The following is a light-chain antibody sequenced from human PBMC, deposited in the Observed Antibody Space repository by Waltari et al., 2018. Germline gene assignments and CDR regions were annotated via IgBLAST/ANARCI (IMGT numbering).Light chain of an antibody. Sequence: DIVLTQSPDSLAVPPAERATINCTSTQSVLHTSNNNNYLGWYQQKPGQPPKLLIYLASTRESGIPDRFSGSGSGTHFTLTINSLQAEDVAVYYCQHYSNVPRTFGQGTRVEIK. J-gene: IGKJ1*01. V-gene: IGKV4-1*01. CDR2: LAS. CDR1: QSVLHTSNNNNY. CDR3: QHYSNVPRT.